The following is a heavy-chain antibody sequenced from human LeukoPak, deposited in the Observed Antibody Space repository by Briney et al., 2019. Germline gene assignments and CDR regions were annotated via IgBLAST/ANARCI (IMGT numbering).Heavy chain of an antibody. J-gene: IGHJ6*03. D-gene: IGHD3-22*01. CDR3: TRGSIAYYYMDV. V-gene: IGHV4-39*07. CDR2: IFNSESS. Sequence: SETLSLTCTVSGGSISSSSYYWGWIRQPPGRGLEWIGNIFNSESSYYNPSLKSRVTISVDTSKNQFSLKLSSVTAADTAVYYCTRGSIAYYYMDVWGKGTTVTISS. CDR1: GGSISSSSYY.